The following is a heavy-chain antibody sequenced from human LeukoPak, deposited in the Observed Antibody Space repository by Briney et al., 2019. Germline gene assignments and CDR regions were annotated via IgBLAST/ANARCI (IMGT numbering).Heavy chain of an antibody. Sequence: SVKVSCKASGGTFRSYAISWVRQAPGQGLEWMGGIIPIFGTANYAQKFQGRVTITADESTSTAYMELSSLRSEDTAVYYCARDLEIRGAYYFDYWGQGTLVTVSS. J-gene: IGHJ4*02. V-gene: IGHV1-69*13. CDR3: ARDLEIRGAYYFDY. CDR1: GGTFRSYA. CDR2: IIPIFGTA. D-gene: IGHD3-10*01.